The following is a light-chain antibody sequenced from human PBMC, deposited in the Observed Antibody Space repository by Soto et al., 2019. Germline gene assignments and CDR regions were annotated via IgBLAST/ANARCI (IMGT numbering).Light chain of an antibody. V-gene: IGLV2-8*01. CDR2: EVS. CDR1: SSDVGGYNY. J-gene: IGLJ1*01. Sequence: QSALTQPPSASGSPGQSVTISCTGTSSDVGGYNYVSWYQQHPGKAPKLMIYEVSKRPSGVPDRFSGSKSGNTASLTVSGLQAEDEADYYCSSYACSNNHPWVFGTGT. CDR3: SSYACSNNHPWV.